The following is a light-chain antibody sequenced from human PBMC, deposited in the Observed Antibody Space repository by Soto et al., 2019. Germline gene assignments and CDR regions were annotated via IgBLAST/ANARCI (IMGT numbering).Light chain of an antibody. J-gene: IGLJ2*01. CDR2: FDS. V-gene: IGLV3-21*04. CDR1: DIGSKS. Sequence: SYELTQPPSLSVAPGKTARITCGGNDIGSKSVHWYQQKPGQAPVLVIYFDSDRPSGIPERFSGANSENTAEKTATLTISRVEAGDEADYYCQAWDTRSDHVLFGGGTKLTVL. CDR3: QAWDTRSDHVL.